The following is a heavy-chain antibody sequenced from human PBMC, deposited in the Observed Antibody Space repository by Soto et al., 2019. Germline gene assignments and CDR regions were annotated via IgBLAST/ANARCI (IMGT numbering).Heavy chain of an antibody. Sequence: WGSLRISCASSVFTFSIYAVNWVRQAPGKWPEWVSSISASGGSTYYADSVKGRFTLSRDNSKNTLHLQMNSLRAEDSAVYYCAKSTFTGRTSDPLDIWGQGTMVTVSS. CDR2: ISASGGST. J-gene: IGHJ3*02. V-gene: IGHV3-23*01. D-gene: IGHD3-10*01. CDR1: VFTFSIYA. CDR3: AKSTFTGRTSDPLDI.